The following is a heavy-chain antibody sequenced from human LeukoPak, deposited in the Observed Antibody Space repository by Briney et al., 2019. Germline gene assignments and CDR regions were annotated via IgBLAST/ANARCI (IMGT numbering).Heavy chain of an antibody. J-gene: IGHJ4*02. CDR3: AERSSSSWHMDY. Sequence: PGGSLRLSCTASGFTFSGYAMNWVRQAPGKGLEWVSGISSSGSSTYYADSVKGRFTISRDNSKNTMYLQMNSLRAEDTAVYLCAERSSSSWHMDYWGQGTLVIVSS. CDR2: ISSSGSST. V-gene: IGHV3-23*01. CDR1: GFTFSGYA. D-gene: IGHD6-13*01.